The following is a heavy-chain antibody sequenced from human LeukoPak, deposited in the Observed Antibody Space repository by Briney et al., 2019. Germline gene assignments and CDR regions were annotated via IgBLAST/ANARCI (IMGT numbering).Heavy chain of an antibody. D-gene: IGHD3-10*01. Sequence: SVTVSCKASGGTFSSYAISWVRQAPGQGLEWMGRIIPILGIANYAQKFQGRVTITADKSTSTAYMELSSLRSEDTAVYYCASLSEAWFGANPAFDIWGRGTMVTVSS. J-gene: IGHJ3*02. CDR3: ASLSEAWFGANPAFDI. V-gene: IGHV1-69*04. CDR2: IIPILGIA. CDR1: GGTFSSYA.